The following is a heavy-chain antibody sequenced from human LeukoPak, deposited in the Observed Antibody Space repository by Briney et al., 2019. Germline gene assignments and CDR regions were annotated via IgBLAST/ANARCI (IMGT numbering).Heavy chain of an antibody. Sequence: SVKVSCKASGYTFTGYYMHWVRQAPGQGLEWMGGIIPIFGTANYAQKFQGRVTITADKSTSTAYMELSSLRSEDTAVYYCARGTGGYSYGPPFPGYYYYMDVWGKGTTVTISS. CDR3: ARGTGGYSYGPPFPGYYYYMDV. J-gene: IGHJ6*03. D-gene: IGHD5-18*01. CDR2: IIPIFGTA. V-gene: IGHV1-69*06. CDR1: GYTFTGYY.